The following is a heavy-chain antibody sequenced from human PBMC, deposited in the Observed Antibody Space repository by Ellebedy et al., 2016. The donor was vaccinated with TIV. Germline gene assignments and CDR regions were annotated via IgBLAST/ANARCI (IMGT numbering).Heavy chain of an antibody. CDR3: AVLDFDWLGLVGWFDP. CDR2: IIPIFGTA. Sequence: SVKVSXXASGGTFSSYAISWVRQAPGQGLEWMGGIIPIFGTANYAQKFQGRVTITADESTSTAYMELSSLRSEDTAVYYCAVLDFDWLGLVGWFDPWGQGTLVTVSS. V-gene: IGHV1-69*13. J-gene: IGHJ5*02. D-gene: IGHD3-9*01. CDR1: GGTFSSYA.